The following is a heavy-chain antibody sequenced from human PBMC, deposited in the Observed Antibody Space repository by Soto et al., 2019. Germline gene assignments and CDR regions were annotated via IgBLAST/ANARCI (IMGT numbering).Heavy chain of an antibody. D-gene: IGHD3-3*01. CDR3: ARSGYYYFAS. CDR1: CGSISSYY. CDR2: IYYSGST. J-gene: IGHJ4*02. V-gene: IGHV4-59*08. Sequence: SETLSLTCTVSCGSISSYYWSWIRQPPGKGLEWIGYIYYSGSTNYNPSLKSRVTISVDTSKNQFSLKLSSVTAADTAVYYCARSGYYYFASWGQGTLVTVSS.